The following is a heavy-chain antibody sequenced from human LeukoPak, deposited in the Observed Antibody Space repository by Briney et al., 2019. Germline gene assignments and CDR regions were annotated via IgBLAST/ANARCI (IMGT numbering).Heavy chain of an antibody. J-gene: IGHJ4*02. Sequence: GRSLRLSCAASGFTFSSYGMHWVRQAPGKGLEWVAVISYDGSNKYYADSVKGRFTISRDNSKNTLYLQMNSLRAEDTAVYYCASEYDFWSGEGDYWGQGTLVTVSS. D-gene: IGHD3-3*01. CDR3: ASEYDFWSGEGDY. V-gene: IGHV3-30*03. CDR1: GFTFSSYG. CDR2: ISYDGSNK.